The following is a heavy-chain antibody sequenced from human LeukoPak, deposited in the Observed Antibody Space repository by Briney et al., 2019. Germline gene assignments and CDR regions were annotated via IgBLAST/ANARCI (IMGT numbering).Heavy chain of an antibody. CDR3: ARGPPNWGYDY. CDR2: MSPNSGDT. J-gene: IGHJ4*02. Sequence: ASVKVSCKASGHTFTSHDINWVRQATGQGLEWMGWMSPNSGDTGYAQKFQGRITMTSDSSISTAYMELSSLRSDDTAVYYCARGPPNWGYDYWGPGTLVTVSS. V-gene: IGHV1-8*01. D-gene: IGHD7-27*01. CDR1: GHTFTSHD.